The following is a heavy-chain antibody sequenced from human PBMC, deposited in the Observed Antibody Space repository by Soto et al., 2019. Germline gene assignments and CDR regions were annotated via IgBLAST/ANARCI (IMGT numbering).Heavy chain of an antibody. CDR2: IYSGGST. V-gene: IGHV3-66*01. D-gene: IGHD3-22*01. CDR3: ARNYYDSSGFDY. CDR1: GFTFSSYA. J-gene: IGHJ4*02. Sequence: GGSLRLSCAASGFTFSSYAMSWVRQAPGKGLEWVSAIYSGGSTYYADSVKGRFTISRDNSKNTLYLQMNSLRAEDTAVYYCARNYYDSSGFDYWGQGTLVTVSS.